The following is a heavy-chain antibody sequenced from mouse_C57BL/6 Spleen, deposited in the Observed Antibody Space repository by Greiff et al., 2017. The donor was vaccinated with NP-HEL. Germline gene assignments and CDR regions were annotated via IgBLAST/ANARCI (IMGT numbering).Heavy chain of an antibody. D-gene: IGHD1-1*01. CDR2: INPSTGGT. Sequence: EVQLHQSGPELVKPGASVKISCKASGYSFTGYYMNWVKQSPEKSLEWIGEINPSTGGTTYNQKFKAKATLTVDKSSSTAYMQLKSLTSEDSAVYYCARERITTVGAGFAYWGQGTLVTVSA. CDR3: ARERITTVGAGFAY. V-gene: IGHV1-42*01. J-gene: IGHJ3*01. CDR1: GYSFTGYY.